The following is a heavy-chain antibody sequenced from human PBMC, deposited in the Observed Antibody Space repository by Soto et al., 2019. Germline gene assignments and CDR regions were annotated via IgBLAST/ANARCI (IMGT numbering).Heavy chain of an antibody. Sequence: PGGSLRLSCAASGFTFSSYDMHWVRQATGKGLEWVSAIGTAGDTDYPGSVKGRFTISRENAKNSLYLQMNSLRAGDTAVYYCARGSYDSSGQFDYWGQGTLVTVSS. J-gene: IGHJ4*02. CDR3: ARGSYDSSGQFDY. V-gene: IGHV3-13*01. D-gene: IGHD3-22*01. CDR2: IGTAGDT. CDR1: GFTFSSYD.